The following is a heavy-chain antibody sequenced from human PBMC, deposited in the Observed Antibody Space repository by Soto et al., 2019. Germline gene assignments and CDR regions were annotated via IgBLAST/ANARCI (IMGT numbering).Heavy chain of an antibody. CDR1: GDSVTDYY. CDR3: IRGGVAAPPHFEF. CDR2: FYYSGST. Sequence: PWETLSLTCSVSGDSVTDYYWNWVRQPPGKGLEWLGYFYYSGSTNYHPSLESRASISVDTSKNQFSLKLTSVTAADTAVYYCIRGGVAAPPHFEFWGPGILVTVSS. V-gene: IGHV4-59*02. D-gene: IGHD3-16*01. J-gene: IGHJ4*02.